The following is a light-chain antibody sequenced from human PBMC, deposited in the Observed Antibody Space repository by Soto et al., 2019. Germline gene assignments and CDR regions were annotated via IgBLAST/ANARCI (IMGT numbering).Light chain of an antibody. CDR1: PSVSSSS. V-gene: IGKV3-20*01. CDR2: GAS. CDR3: QQYGSSPPMYT. J-gene: IGKJ2*01. Sequence: EIVLTQSPGTLSLSPGERATLSCRASPSVSSSSLAWYQQKPGQAPRLLIYGASSRATGIPDRFSGSWSATDFTLTISRLEPEDFAVYYCQQYGSSPPMYTFGQGTELEIK.